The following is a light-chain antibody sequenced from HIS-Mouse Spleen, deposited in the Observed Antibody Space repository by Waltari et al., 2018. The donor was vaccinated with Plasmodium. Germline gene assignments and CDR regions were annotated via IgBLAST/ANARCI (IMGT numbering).Light chain of an antibody. CDR3: YSTDSSGNHRV. J-gene: IGLJ3*02. Sequence: SYELTQPPSVSVSPGQTARITCPGDAMPKTSAYWYQQKSGQAPVLVIYEDSKRPSGIPERFSGSSSGKMATLTISGAQVEDEADYYCYSTDSSGNHRVFGGGTKLTVL. CDR2: EDS. V-gene: IGLV3-10*01. CDR1: AMPKTS.